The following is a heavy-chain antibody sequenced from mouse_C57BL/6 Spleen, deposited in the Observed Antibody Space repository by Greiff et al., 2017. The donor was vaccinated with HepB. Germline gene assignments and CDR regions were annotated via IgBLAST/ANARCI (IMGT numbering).Heavy chain of an antibody. CDR2: INPSNGGT. CDR3: ANSPYYDGSSSWYFDV. V-gene: IGHV1-53*01. D-gene: IGHD1-1*01. CDR1: GYTFTSYW. J-gene: IGHJ1*03. Sequence: QVQLQQPGTELVKPGASVKLSCKASGYTFTSYWMHWVKQRPGQGLEWIGNINPSNGGTNYNEKFKSKATLTVDKSSSTAYMQLSSLTSEDSAVYYCANSPYYDGSSSWYFDVWGTGTTVTVSS.